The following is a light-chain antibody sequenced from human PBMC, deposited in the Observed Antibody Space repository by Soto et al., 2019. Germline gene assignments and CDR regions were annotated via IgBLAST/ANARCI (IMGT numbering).Light chain of an antibody. CDR3: HQSNNWWT. Sequence: PFAVSVAPEESATLSCRASQRVGSNLAWYQQKLGQAPRLLIYAASTRATGIPARFSGRGSGTEFTLTISSLQSEDFAVYYCHQSNNWWTFGQGTKVDIK. CDR2: AAS. V-gene: IGKV3-15*01. J-gene: IGKJ1*01. CDR1: QRVGSN.